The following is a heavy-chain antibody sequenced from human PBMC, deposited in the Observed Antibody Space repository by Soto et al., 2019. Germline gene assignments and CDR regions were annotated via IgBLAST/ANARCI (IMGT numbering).Heavy chain of an antibody. J-gene: IGHJ4*02. Sequence: QVQLVESGGGVVKPGRSLRLSWAAPGFTFSSYAMNWARQAQAKGLEGVAVISYDGSNKYYADSVKGRFTISRDNSKNTLYLQMNSLRAEDTAVYYCARDGDGHKPNYCFDYWGQGTLVTVSS. CDR2: ISYDGSNK. CDR3: ARDGDGHKPNYCFDY. CDR1: GFTFSSYA. V-gene: IGHV3-30-3*01.